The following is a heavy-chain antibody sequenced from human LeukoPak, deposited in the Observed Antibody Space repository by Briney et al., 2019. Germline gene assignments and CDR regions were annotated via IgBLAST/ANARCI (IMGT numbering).Heavy chain of an antibody. J-gene: IGHJ5*02. D-gene: IGHD2-2*01. CDR2: IIPIFVTA. CDR3: ASSWHQLLSGLWFDP. V-gene: IGHV1-69*13. CDR1: AGTFSSYA. Sequence: VNVSCKASAGTFSSYAISWVRQAPGQGLGWMGGIIPIFVTANYAQKFQGRVTITADESTSTAYMELSSLRSEDTAVYYCASSWHQLLSGLWFDPWGQGTLVTVSS.